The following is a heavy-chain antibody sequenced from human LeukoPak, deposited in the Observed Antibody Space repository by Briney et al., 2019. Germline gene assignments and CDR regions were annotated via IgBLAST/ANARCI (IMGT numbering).Heavy chain of an antibody. Sequence: GGSLRLSCAVSGFTFSSYAMSWVRQPPGKGLEWVSAISGSGGSTYYADSVRGRFTISRDNSKNTLYLQMISLRAEDTAVYYCAKAAIRGVIIYAFDIWGQGTMVSVSS. J-gene: IGHJ3*02. CDR2: ISGSGGST. V-gene: IGHV3-23*01. CDR1: GFTFSSYA. D-gene: IGHD3-10*01. CDR3: AKAAIRGVIIYAFDI.